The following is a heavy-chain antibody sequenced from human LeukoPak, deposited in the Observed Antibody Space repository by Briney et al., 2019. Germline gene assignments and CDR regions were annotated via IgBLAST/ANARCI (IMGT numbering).Heavy chain of an antibody. CDR1: GGSISSGGYY. Sequence: SQTLSLTCTVSGGSISSGGYYWSWIRQHPGKGLEWIGYIYYSGSTYYNPSLKSRVTISVGRSKNQFSLKLSSVTAADTAVYYCARVCSSTSCYFWFDPWGQGTLVTVSS. V-gene: IGHV4-31*03. D-gene: IGHD2-2*01. CDR3: ARVCSSTSCYFWFDP. CDR2: IYYSGST. J-gene: IGHJ5*02.